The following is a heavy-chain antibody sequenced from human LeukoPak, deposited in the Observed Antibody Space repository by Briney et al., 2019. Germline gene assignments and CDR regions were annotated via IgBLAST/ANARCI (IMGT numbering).Heavy chain of an antibody. CDR3: AKEDGDYDHYYYGMDV. V-gene: IGHV3-30-3*01. CDR2: ISYDGSNK. D-gene: IGHD4-17*01. CDR1: GFTFSSYS. J-gene: IGHJ6*02. Sequence: GGSLRLSCAASGFTFSSYSMHWVRQAPGKGLEWVAVISYDGSNKYNADSVKGRFTISRDNSKNTLYLQMNSLRAEDTAVYYCAKEDGDYDHYYYGMDVWGQGTTVTVSS.